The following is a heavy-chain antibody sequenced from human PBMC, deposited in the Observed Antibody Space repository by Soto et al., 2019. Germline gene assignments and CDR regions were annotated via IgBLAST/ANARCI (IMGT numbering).Heavy chain of an antibody. CDR3: AVGRHKTSGSNTWFDP. Sequence: GGSLRLSCAASGVNFSSYAMNWVRQAPGKGLEWVSTISDTGGGTFYAGSVKGRFTISRDNSKNTLYLQMHSLRADDSAIYFCAVGRHKTSGSNTWFDPWGRGTLATVSS. D-gene: IGHD3-22*01. V-gene: IGHV3-23*01. J-gene: IGHJ5*02. CDR2: ISDTGGGT. CDR1: GVNFSSYA.